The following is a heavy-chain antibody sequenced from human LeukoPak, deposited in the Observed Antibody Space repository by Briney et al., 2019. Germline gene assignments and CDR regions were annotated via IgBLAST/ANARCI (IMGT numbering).Heavy chain of an antibody. Sequence: GGPLRLSCAASGFTFSSYDMHWVRQATGKGLEWVSAIGTAGDPYYPGSVKGRFTISRENAKNSLYLQMNSLRAGDTAVYYCARGAPSTVLRYFDWPLDYWGQGTLVTVSS. J-gene: IGHJ4*02. V-gene: IGHV3-13*05. CDR3: ARGAPSTVLRYFDWPLDY. D-gene: IGHD3-9*01. CDR1: GFTFSSYD. CDR2: IGTAGDP.